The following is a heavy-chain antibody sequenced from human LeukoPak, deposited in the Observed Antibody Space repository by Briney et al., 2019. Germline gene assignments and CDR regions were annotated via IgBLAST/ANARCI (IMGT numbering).Heavy chain of an antibody. V-gene: IGHV3-23*01. Sequence: GGSLRLSCAASGFTFSSYALSWVRQAPGKGLEWVSAISGSGGSTYYADSVKGRFTISRDNSKNTLYLQMNSLRAEDTAVYYCAKPPDYYGSGSYVDWFDPWGQGTLVNVSS. CDR3: AKPPDYYGSGSYVDWFDP. J-gene: IGHJ5*02. CDR2: ISGSGGST. D-gene: IGHD3-10*01. CDR1: GFTFSSYA.